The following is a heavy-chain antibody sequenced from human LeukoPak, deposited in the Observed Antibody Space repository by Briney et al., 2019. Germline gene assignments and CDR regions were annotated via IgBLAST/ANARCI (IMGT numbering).Heavy chain of an antibody. V-gene: IGHV1-2*06. CDR3: ARETSSYGAFDI. D-gene: IGHD5-18*01. CDR1: EYTFTSYD. Sequence: GASVKVSCKASEYTFTSYDINWVRQATGQGLEWMGRINPNSGGTNYAQKFQGRVTMTRDTSISTAYMELSSLRGEDTAVYYCARETSSYGAFDIWGQGTMVTVSS. J-gene: IGHJ3*02. CDR2: INPNSGGT.